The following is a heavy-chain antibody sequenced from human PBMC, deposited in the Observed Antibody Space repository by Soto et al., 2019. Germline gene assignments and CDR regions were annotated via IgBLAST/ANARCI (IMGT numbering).Heavy chain of an antibody. Sequence: EVPLVESGGGLVQPGGSLRLSCAASGFTVSSNYMSWVRQAPGKGLEWVSVIYSGGSTYYADSVKGRFTISRDNSKNTLYLQMNSLRAEDTAVYYCARGIAAAGYYYYGMDVWGQGTTVTVSS. V-gene: IGHV3-66*01. J-gene: IGHJ6*02. CDR2: IYSGGST. CDR3: ARGIAAAGYYYYGMDV. D-gene: IGHD6-13*01. CDR1: GFTVSSNY.